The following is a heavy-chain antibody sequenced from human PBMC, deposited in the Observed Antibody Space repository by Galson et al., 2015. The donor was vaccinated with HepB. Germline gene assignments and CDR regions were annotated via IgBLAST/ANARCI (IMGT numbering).Heavy chain of an antibody. D-gene: IGHD4-17*01. CDR1: GFTFSSYG. V-gene: IGHV3-30*18. CDR3: AKVLSTVTTYYYYGMDV. Sequence: SLRLSCAASGFTFSSYGMHWVRQAPGKGLEWVAVISYDGSNKYYADSVKGRFTISRDNSKNTLYLQMNSLRAEDTAVYYCAKVLSTVTTYYYYGMDVWGQGTTVTVSS. J-gene: IGHJ6*02. CDR2: ISYDGSNK.